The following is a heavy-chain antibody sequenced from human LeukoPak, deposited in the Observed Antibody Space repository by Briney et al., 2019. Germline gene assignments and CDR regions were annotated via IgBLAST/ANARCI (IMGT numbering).Heavy chain of an antibody. Sequence: GASVKVSCKASGYIFTSYYMHWVRQAPGQGLEWMGIINPSGGSTSYAQKFQGRVTMTRDTSTSTVYMELSSLRSEDTAVYYCARDEIAAAGFDYWGQGTLVTVSS. J-gene: IGHJ4*02. CDR1: GYIFTSYY. CDR3: ARDEIAAAGFDY. V-gene: IGHV1-46*01. D-gene: IGHD6-13*01. CDR2: INPSGGST.